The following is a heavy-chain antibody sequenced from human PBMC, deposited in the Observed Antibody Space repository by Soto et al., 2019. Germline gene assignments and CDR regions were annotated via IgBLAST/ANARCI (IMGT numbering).Heavy chain of an antibody. CDR3: ARSLNVAVAGTGY. D-gene: IGHD6-19*01. CDR1: GGSFSGYY. CDR2: INHSGST. Sequence: WETLSLTCAVYGGSFSGYYWSWIRQPPGKGLEWIGEINHSGSTNYNPSLKSRVTISVDTSKNQFSLKLSSVTAADTAVYYCARSLNVAVAGTGYWGQGTLVTVSS. J-gene: IGHJ4*02. V-gene: IGHV4-34*01.